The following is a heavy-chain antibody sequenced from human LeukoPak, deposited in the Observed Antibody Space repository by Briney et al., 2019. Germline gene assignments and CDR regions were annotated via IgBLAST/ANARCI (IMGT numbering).Heavy chain of an antibody. CDR3: AETSNIVVVPAAISAYYYYMDV. V-gene: IGHV4-39*01. Sequence: SETLSLTCTVSGGSISSSSYYWGWIRQPPGKGLEWIGSIYYSGSTYYNPSLKSRVTISVDTSKNQFSLKLSSVTAADTAVYYCAETSNIVVVPAAISAYYYYMDVRGKGTTVTVSS. J-gene: IGHJ6*03. D-gene: IGHD2-2*01. CDR2: IYYSGST. CDR1: GGSISSSSYY.